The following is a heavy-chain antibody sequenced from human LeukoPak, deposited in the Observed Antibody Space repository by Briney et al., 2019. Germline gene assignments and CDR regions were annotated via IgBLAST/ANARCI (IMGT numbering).Heavy chain of an antibody. V-gene: IGHV4-39*01. J-gene: IGHJ4*02. Sequence: PSETLSLTCTVSGGSISSSSYYWGWIRQPPGQGLEWIGSIYYSGSTYYNPSLKSRVTISVDTSKNQFSLKLSSVTAADTAVYYCARRGQTTLDYWGQGTLVTVSS. CDR1: GGSISSSSYY. CDR3: ARRGQTTLDY. CDR2: IYYSGST. D-gene: IGHD1-7*01.